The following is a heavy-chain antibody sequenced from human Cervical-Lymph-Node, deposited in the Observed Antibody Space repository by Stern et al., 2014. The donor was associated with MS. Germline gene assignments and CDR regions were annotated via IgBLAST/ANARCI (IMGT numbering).Heavy chain of an antibody. V-gene: IGHV1-2*06. CDR2: LSPNNVGT. CDR1: GYNFIDYY. Sequence: VQLVESGAEVKKPGASVKVSCKASGYNFIDYYMHWVRQAPGQGLEWMGRLSPNNVGTKYAQKVEGRVSMTGDTSNSTAYMELSGLTSDDTAVYYCARDVGYRGYGLPHYYFGLEVWGQGTTVIVSS. D-gene: IGHD5-24*01. J-gene: IGHJ6*02. CDR3: ARDVGYRGYGLPHYYFGLEV.